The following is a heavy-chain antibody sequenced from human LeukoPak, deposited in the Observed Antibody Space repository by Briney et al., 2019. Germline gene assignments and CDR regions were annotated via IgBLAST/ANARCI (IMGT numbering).Heavy chain of an antibody. CDR2: IIPILGIA. J-gene: IGHJ6*02. V-gene: IGHV1-69*04. CDR1: GGTFSSYA. D-gene: IGHD3-22*01. CDR3: ARHVQTSGIVVVIDYCYGMDV. Sequence: GASVKVSCKASGGTFSSYAISWVRQAPGQGLEWMGRIIPILGIANYAQKFQGRVTITADKSTSTAYMELSSLRSEDTAVYYCARHVQTSGIVVVIDYCYGMDVWGQGTLVTASS.